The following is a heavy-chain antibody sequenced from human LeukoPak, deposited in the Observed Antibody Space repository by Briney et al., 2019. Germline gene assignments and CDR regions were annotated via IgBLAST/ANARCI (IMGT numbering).Heavy chain of an antibody. J-gene: IGHJ6*02. CDR1: GFTFSNAW. D-gene: IGHD1-26*01. Sequence: PGGSLRLSCAASGFTFSNAWMSWVRQAPGKGLEWVGRIKSKTDGGTTDYAAPVKGRFTISRDDSKNTLYLQMNSLKTEDTAVYYCTTDFAWELLRDGMDVWGQGTTVTVPS. CDR3: TTDFAWELLRDGMDV. CDR2: IKSKTDGGTT. V-gene: IGHV3-15*01.